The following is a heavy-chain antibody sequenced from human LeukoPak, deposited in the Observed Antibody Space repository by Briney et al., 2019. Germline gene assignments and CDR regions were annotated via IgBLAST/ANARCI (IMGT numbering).Heavy chain of an antibody. J-gene: IGHJ5*02. D-gene: IGHD2-2*01. CDR3: ASKTEGYCSSTSCQNWFDP. CDR2: ISSSGSTI. CDR1: GFTFSSYE. V-gene: IGHV3-48*03. Sequence: GGSLRLSCAASGFTFSSYEMNWVRQTPGKGLEWVSYISSSGSTIYYADSVKGRFTISRDNAKNSLYLQMNSLRAEDTAVYYCASKTEGYCSSTSCQNWFDPWGQGTLVTVSS.